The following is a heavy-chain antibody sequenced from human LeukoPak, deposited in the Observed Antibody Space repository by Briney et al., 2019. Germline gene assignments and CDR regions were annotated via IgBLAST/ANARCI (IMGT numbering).Heavy chain of an antibody. D-gene: IGHD6-19*01. V-gene: IGHV3-23*01. CDR3: ARASGEQWLVVDDAFDI. Sequence: PGGSLRLSCAASGFTFSSYAMSWVRQAPGKGLEWVSAISGSGGSTYYADSVKGRFTISRDNSKNTLYLQMNSLRAEDTAVYYCARASGEQWLVVDDAFDIWGQGTMVTVSS. J-gene: IGHJ3*02. CDR1: GFTFSSYA. CDR2: ISGSGGST.